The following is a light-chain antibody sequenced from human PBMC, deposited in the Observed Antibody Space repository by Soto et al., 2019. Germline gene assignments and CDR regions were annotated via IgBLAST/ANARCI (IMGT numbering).Light chain of an antibody. Sequence: EIVLTQSPATLSLSPGERATLSCRASQSIVFYLAWYQQSPDQAPRLLIYDASKRATGIPARFSGGGSGTDFPLAISTLEPEDFAVYYCQQRSNWPLTFGGGTKVEIK. V-gene: IGKV3-11*01. CDR1: QSIVFY. J-gene: IGKJ4*02. CDR2: DAS. CDR3: QQRSNWPLT.